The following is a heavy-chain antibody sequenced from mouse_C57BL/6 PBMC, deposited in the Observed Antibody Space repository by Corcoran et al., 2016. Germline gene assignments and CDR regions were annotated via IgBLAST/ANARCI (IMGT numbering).Heavy chain of an antibody. V-gene: IGHV1-26*01. CDR3: ARRGSYYGSTSWFAY. J-gene: IGHJ3*01. CDR1: GYTFTDYY. CDR2: INPNNGGT. D-gene: IGHD1-1*01. Sequence: EVQLQQSGPELVKPGASVKISCKASGYTFTDYYMNWVKQSHGKSLEWIGDINPNNGGTSYNQKFKGKATLTVDKSSSTAYMELRSLTSEDSAVYYCARRGSYYGSTSWFAYWGQGTLVTVSA.